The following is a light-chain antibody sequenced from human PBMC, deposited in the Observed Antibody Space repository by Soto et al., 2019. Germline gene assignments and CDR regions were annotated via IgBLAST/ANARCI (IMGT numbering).Light chain of an antibody. Sequence: DVVMAQTPLSLSVAPGQPSSISCKSSQSLLHITGETFLFWYLQKPGQSPQLLIYEVSTRVSGVPDRFSGSGSGTDFTLEISRVETDDVGIYYCMQSTQLPPTFGQGTRLEI. V-gene: IGKV2D-29*02. CDR1: QSLLHITGETF. J-gene: IGKJ5*01. CDR2: EVS. CDR3: MQSTQLPPT.